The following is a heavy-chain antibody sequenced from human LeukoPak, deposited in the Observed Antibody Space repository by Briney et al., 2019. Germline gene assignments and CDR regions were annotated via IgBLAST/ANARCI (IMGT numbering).Heavy chain of an antibody. Sequence: GGSLRLSCAASGFTFSSYSMNWVRQAPGKGLEWVSSISSSSSYIYYADSVKGRFTISRDNAKNSLYLQMNSLRAEDTAVYYCAKDHYDFWSGSYYFDYWGQGTLVTVSS. CDR2: ISSSSSYI. V-gene: IGHV3-21*01. J-gene: IGHJ4*02. CDR3: AKDHYDFWSGSYYFDY. D-gene: IGHD3-3*01. CDR1: GFTFSSYS.